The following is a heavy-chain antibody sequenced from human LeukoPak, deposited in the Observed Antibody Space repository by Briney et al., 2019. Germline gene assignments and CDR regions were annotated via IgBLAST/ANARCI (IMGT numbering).Heavy chain of an antibody. D-gene: IGHD4-23*01. V-gene: IGHV4-34*01. CDR2: INHSGST. CDR1: GGSFCGYY. J-gene: IGHJ3*02. Sequence: PSETLSLTCAVYGGSFCGYYWSWIRQPPGKGLEWIGEINHSGSTNYNPSLKSRVTISVDTSKNQFSLKLSSVTAADTAVYYCAREYDYGGNSDAFDIWGQGTMVTVSS. CDR3: AREYDYGGNSDAFDI.